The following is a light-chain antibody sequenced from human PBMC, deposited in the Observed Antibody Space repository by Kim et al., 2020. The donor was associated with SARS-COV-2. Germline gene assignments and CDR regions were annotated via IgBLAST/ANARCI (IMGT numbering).Light chain of an antibody. CDR1: SSNIGRTS. CDR3: APWDDSLNGWV. Sequence: GQRVIIACSGSSSNIGRTSVNWYRQVPVAAPKLLIYNDNKRPSGVPDRFSASKSGTSASLAISGLQSEDEAHYYCAPWDDSLNGWVFGGGTQLTVL. V-gene: IGLV1-44*01. CDR2: NDN. J-gene: IGLJ3*02.